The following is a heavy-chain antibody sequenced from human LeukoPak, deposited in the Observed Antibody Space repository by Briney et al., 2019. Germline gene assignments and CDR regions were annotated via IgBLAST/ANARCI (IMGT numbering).Heavy chain of an antibody. J-gene: IGHJ6*03. D-gene: IGHD3-9*01. CDR1: GFTFSSYG. Sequence: PGGSLRLSCAASGFTFSSYGMHWVRQAPGKGLEWVAVISYGGSNKYYADSVRGRFTISRDNSKNTLYLQMNRLRAEDTAVYYCAKYSPHCDILTGNMDVWGKGTTVTISS. CDR2: ISYGGSNK. CDR3: AKYSPHCDILTGNMDV. V-gene: IGHV3-30*18.